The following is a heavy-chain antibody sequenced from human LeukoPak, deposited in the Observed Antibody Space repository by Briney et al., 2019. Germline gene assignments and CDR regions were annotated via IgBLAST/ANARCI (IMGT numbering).Heavy chain of an antibody. D-gene: IGHD5-18*01. CDR3: ARGRWKAGMDTPYYFDY. CDR2: THTSGST. J-gene: IGHJ4*02. Sequence: SDTLSLTCTVSGGSVSNYYWTWIRQPAGKGLEWIGRTHTSGSTNYNPSLKSRVTMSVDTSKNQFSLKLSSVTAADTAVYYCARGRWKAGMDTPYYFDYWGRGTLVTVSS. CDR1: GGSVSNYY. V-gene: IGHV4-4*07.